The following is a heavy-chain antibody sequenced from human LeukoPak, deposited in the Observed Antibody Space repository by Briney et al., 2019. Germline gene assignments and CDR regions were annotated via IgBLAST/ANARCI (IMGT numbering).Heavy chain of an antibody. CDR1: GFTVSSNY. Sequence: PGGSLRLSCAASGFTVSSNYMNWVRQAPGKGLEWVSVIYSGGSTDYADSVKGRFTISRDNSNNTLYLQMNSLRPEDTALYYCAREPSRAYYYDIWGRGTLVTVSS. CDR2: IYSGGST. CDR3: AREPSRAYYYDI. V-gene: IGHV3-66*01. J-gene: IGHJ1*01. D-gene: IGHD3-22*01.